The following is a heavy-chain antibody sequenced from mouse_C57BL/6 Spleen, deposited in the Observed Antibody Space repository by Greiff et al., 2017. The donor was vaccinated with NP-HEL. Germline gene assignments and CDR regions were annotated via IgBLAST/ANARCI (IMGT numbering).Heavy chain of an antibody. CDR3: ARKIYYSNLYAMDY. D-gene: IGHD2-5*01. J-gene: IGHJ4*01. CDR1: GYAFSSSW. Sequence: QVQLKESGPELVKPGASVKISCKASGYAFSSSWMNWVKQRPGKGLEWIGRIYPGDGDTNYNGKFKGKATLTADKSSSTASMQLSSLTSEDSAVYFCARKIYYSNLYAMDYWGQGTSVTVSS. V-gene: IGHV1-82*01. CDR2: IYPGDGDT.